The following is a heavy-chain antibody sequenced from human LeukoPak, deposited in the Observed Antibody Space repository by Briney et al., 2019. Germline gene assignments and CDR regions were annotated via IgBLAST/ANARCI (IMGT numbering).Heavy chain of an antibody. J-gene: IGHJ3*02. Sequence: SQTLSLTFAISGDSGSSNTTGWNWIRQSPSRGLEWLGRTYYRSKWYNDYAVSVKSRITINPDTSKNQFSLQLNSVTPEDTSVYYCARGGGVFHIWGRGTVVTVSS. V-gene: IGHV6-1*01. D-gene: IGHD2-8*02. CDR2: TYYRSKWYN. CDR1: GDSGSSNTTG. CDR3: ARGGGVFHI.